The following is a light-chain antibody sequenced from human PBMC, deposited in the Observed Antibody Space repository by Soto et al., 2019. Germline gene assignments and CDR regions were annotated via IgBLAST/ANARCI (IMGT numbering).Light chain of an antibody. CDR2: DVS. Sequence: QSALTQPASVSGSPGQSITISCTGTSSDVGGYNYVSWYQQHPGKAPQLMIYDVSNRPSGVSNRFSGSKADNTAYLTISGLQAEDGADYHGSSYTSSSTYTVGTGTKIT. V-gene: IGLV2-14*01. CDR3: SSYTSSSTYT. CDR1: SSDVGGYNY. J-gene: IGLJ1*01.